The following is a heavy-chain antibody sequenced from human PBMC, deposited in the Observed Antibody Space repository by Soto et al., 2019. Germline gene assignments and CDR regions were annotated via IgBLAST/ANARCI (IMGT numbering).Heavy chain of an antibody. Sequence: QVQLVQSGAEVKKPGSSVKVSCKASGGTFSSYAISWVRQAPGQGLEWMGGIIPIFGTANYAQKFQGRVTITADESTSTAYMELSSLRSGDTAVYYCARDRSSNYGDKGDAFDIWGQGTMVTVSS. D-gene: IGHD4-17*01. CDR3: ARDRSSNYGDKGDAFDI. J-gene: IGHJ3*02. CDR2: IIPIFGTA. CDR1: GGTFSSYA. V-gene: IGHV1-69*01.